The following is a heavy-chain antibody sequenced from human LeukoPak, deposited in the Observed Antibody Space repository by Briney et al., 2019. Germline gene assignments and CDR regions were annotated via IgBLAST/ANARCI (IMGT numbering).Heavy chain of an antibody. CDR2: ISFDGSNK. CDR1: GFTFSSYG. Sequence: GGSLRLSCAASGFTFSSYGMHWVRQAPGKGLEWVAVISFDGSNKYYADSVKGRFTISRDNSKNTLYLQMNSLRAEDTAVYYCAKDIVATIGYYGMDVWGQGTTVTVSS. V-gene: IGHV3-30*18. J-gene: IGHJ6*02. D-gene: IGHD5-12*01. CDR3: AKDIVATIGYYGMDV.